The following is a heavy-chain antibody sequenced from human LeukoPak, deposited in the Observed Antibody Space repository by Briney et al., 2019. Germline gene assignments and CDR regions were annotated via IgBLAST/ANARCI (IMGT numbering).Heavy chain of an antibody. Sequence: GGSLRLSCASSGLTFKTYAMSWVRQAPGKGLEWISPINGNGDITKYADSVKGRFTISRDNSKNTLFLQMNSLRVEDMAVYFCAKKSRDHAYAPFDYWGQGTLVTVSS. J-gene: IGHJ4*02. D-gene: IGHD3-16*01. V-gene: IGHV3-23*01. CDR1: GLTFKTYA. CDR3: AKKSRDHAYAPFDY. CDR2: INGNGDIT.